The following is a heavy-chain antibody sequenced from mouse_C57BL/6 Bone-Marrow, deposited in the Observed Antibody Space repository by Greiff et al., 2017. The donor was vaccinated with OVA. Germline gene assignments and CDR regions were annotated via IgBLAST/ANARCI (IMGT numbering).Heavy chain of an antibody. CDR3: ARDDPDY. Sequence: EVKVVESGGGLVKPGGSLKLSCAASGFNFSDYGMHWVRQAPEKGLEWVAYISSGSSTIYYADTVKGRFTISRDNAKNTLFLQMTSLRSEDTAMYYCARDDPDYWGQGTTLTVSS. J-gene: IGHJ2*01. CDR2: ISSGSSTI. CDR1: GFNFSDYG. V-gene: IGHV5-17*01.